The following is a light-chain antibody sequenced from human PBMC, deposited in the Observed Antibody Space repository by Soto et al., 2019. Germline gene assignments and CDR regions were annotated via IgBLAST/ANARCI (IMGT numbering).Light chain of an antibody. CDR3: QQSYSTPRT. J-gene: IGKJ2*01. CDR1: QSISTY. CDR2: AAS. Sequence: DIQMTQSPSSLSASVGDRVTITCRASQSISTYLNWYQQKPGKAPKVLIYAASSLQSGVPSRFSGSESGTDFTLTISSLQPEDFATYYCQQSYSTPRTFGQGTKVDIK. V-gene: IGKV1-39*01.